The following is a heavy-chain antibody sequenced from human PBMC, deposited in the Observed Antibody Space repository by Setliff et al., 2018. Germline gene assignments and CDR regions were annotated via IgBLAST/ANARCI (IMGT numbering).Heavy chain of an antibody. CDR2: ISAYNGNT. D-gene: IGHD3-3*01. CDR3: ARVEGYYNFWSGYFPYYYGMDV. CDR1: GYTFTSYG. V-gene: IGHV1-18*01. J-gene: IGHJ6*02. Sequence: ASVKVSCKASGYTFTSYGISWVRQAPGQGLEWMGWISAYNGNTSYAQKLQGRVTMTTDTSTSTAYMELRSLRSDDTAVYYCARVEGYYNFWSGYFPYYYGMDVWGQGTTVTVAS.